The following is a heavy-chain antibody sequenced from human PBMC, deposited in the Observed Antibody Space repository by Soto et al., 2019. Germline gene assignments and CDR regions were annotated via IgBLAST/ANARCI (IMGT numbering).Heavy chain of an antibody. Sequence: GASVKVSCKASRYTFNSYSMPCVHQAPGQGLEWMGIINPSVGRTSYAQKFQGRVTITRDTSTSTVYMELSSLRSEDTAVYYCARSYDSSGYYYLWGQGTLVTVSS. V-gene: IGHV1-46*02. CDR2: INPSVGRT. CDR3: ARSYDSSGYYYL. J-gene: IGHJ4*02. CDR1: RYTFNSYS. D-gene: IGHD3-22*01.